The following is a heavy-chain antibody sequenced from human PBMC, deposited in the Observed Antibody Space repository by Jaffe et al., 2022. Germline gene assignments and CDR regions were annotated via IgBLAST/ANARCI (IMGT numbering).Heavy chain of an antibody. J-gene: IGHJ5*02. Sequence: QVQLVESGGGVVQPGGSLRLSCAASGFTFSSYGMHWVRQAPGKGLEWVAFIRYDGSNKYYVDSVKGRFTISRDNSKNTLYLQMNSLRAEDTAVYYCARSYYSGSGTYYKSWELNGFASWGQGTLVTVSS. V-gene: IGHV3-30*02. D-gene: IGHD3-10*01. CDR1: GFTFSSYG. CDR2: IRYDGSNK. CDR3: ARSYYSGSGTYYKSWELNGFAS.